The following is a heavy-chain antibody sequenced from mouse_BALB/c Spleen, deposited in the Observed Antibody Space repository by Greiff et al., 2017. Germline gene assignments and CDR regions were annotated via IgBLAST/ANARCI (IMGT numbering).Heavy chain of an antibody. V-gene: IGHV7-3*02. CDR1: GFTFTDYY. Sequence: EVQLVESGGGLVQPGGSLRLSCATSGFTFTDYYMSWVRQPPGKALEWLGFIRNKANGYTTEYSASVKGRFTISRDNSQSILYLQMNTLRAEDSATYYCARDFYGLMDYWGQGTSVTVSS. D-gene: IGHD1-1*02. CDR3: ARDFYGLMDY. J-gene: IGHJ4*01. CDR2: IRNKANGYTT.